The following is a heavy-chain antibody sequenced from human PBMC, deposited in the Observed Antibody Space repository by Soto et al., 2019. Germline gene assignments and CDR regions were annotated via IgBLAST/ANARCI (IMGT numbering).Heavy chain of an antibody. J-gene: IGHJ6*02. CDR1: GGTFSSYA. D-gene: IGHD5-18*01. V-gene: IGHV1-69*06. CDR2: IIPIFGTA. CDR3: ARGRQLWSYYYYYGMDV. Sequence: SVKVSCKASGGTFSSYAISWVRQAPGQGLEWMGGIIPIFGTANYAQKLQGRVTITADKSTSTAYMELSSLRSEDTAVYYCARGRQLWSYYYYYGMDVWGQGTTVTVSS.